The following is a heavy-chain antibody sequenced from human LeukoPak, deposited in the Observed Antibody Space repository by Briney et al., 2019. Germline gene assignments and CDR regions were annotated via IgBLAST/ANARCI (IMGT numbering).Heavy chain of an antibody. CDR2: ISYDGSNK. CDR1: GFTFSSYG. CDR3: AKELSSGRTY. Sequence: PGGSLRLSCAASGFTFSSYGMRWVRQAAGKGLEWVAVISYDGSNKYYADSVKGRFTISRDNSKNTLYPQMNSLRAEDTAVYYCAKELSSGRTYWGQGTLVTVSS. J-gene: IGHJ4*02. D-gene: IGHD6-19*01. V-gene: IGHV3-30*18.